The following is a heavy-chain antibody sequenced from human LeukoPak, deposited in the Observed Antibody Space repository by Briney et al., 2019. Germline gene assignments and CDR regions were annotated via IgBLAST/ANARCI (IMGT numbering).Heavy chain of an antibody. D-gene: IGHD2-8*02. J-gene: IGHJ4*02. CDR1: GFTFSGHW. CDR2: IKQDGSER. Sequence: AGGSLRLSCATSGFTFSGHWMSWVRQAPGKGPEWVANIKQDGSERYYVHSVKGRFTISRDNAKNSLYLQMNSLRAEDTAVYYCARDGGHSTDLDYWGQGILVTVSS. CDR3: ARDGGHSTDLDY. V-gene: IGHV3-7*01.